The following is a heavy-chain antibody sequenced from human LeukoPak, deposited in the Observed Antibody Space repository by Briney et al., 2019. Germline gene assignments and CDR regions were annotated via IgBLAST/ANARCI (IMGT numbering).Heavy chain of an antibody. V-gene: IGHV1-2*02. J-gene: IGHJ3*02. CDR3: ARDPSGSYSEDAFDI. D-gene: IGHD1-26*01. CDR1: GYSFTVYN. CDR2: INPNSGGT. Sequence: ASVKVSCKASGYSFTVYNIHWVRQAPGQGLEWLGCINPNSGGTNYAQKFQGRVTMTRDTSIRTAYLHLSGLSSDDTAVYFCARDPSGSYSEDAFDIWGQGTMVTVSS.